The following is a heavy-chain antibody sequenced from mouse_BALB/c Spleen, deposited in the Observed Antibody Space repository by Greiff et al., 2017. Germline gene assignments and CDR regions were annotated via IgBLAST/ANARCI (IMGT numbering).Heavy chain of an antibody. Sequence: VHVKQSGTVLARPGASVKMSCKASGYSFTSYWMHWVKQRPGQGLEWIGAIYPGNSDTSYNQKFKGKAKLTAVTSASTAYMELSSLTNEDSAVYYCTRLGYYGSRGYFDYWGQGTTLTVSS. V-gene: IGHV1-5*01. CDR2: IYPGNSDT. J-gene: IGHJ2*01. CDR3: TRLGYYGSRGYFDY. CDR1: GYSFTSYW. D-gene: IGHD1-1*01.